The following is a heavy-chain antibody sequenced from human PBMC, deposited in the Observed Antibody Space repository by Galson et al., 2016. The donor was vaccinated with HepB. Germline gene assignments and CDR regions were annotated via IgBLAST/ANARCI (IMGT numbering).Heavy chain of an antibody. D-gene: IGHD6-13*01. Sequence: CAISGDSVSSNTAGWNWIRQSPSRGLERLGRTYYRSKWFYDYAESVKSRITIKPDTTKNQFSLQLNSVTVEDTAVYYCARLRFSSRWYKDYWGQGTLVTVSS. J-gene: IGHJ4*02. V-gene: IGHV6-1*01. CDR1: GDSVSSNTAG. CDR3: ARLRFSSRWYKDY. CDR2: TYYRSKWFY.